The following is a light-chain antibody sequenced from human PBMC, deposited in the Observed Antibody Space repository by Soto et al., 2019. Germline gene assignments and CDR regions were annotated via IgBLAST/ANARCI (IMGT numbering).Light chain of an antibody. J-gene: IGKJ4*01. CDR2: AAS. V-gene: IGKV1-39*01. CDR1: QSISSY. Sequence: DIQMTQSPSSLSASVGDRVTITCRASQSISSYLNWYQQKPGEAPKLLIYAASSLQSGVPSRFSGSGSGTDFTLTISSLQPEDFATYYCQQSYSTEATFGGGTKVEIK. CDR3: QQSYSTEAT.